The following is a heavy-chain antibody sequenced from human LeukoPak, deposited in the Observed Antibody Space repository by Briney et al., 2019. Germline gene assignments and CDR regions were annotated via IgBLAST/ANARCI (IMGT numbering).Heavy chain of an antibody. J-gene: IGHJ4*02. V-gene: IGHV3-23*01. CDR2: ISGSGGST. Sequence: GGSLRLSCAASGFTFSSYAMSWVRQAPGKGPEWVSAISGSGGSTYYADSVKGRFTISRDNSKNSLYLQMNSLRTEDTALYYCAKASSGWGSDYWGQGTLVTVSS. CDR1: GFTFSSYA. D-gene: IGHD6-19*01. CDR3: AKASSGWGSDY.